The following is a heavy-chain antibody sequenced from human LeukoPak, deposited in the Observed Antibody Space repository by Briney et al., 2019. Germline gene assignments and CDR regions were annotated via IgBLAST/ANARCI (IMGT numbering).Heavy chain of an antibody. CDR3: ARPANTKSSGQYYFDY. V-gene: IGHV3-7*01. CDR1: GFTFSSYW. J-gene: IGHJ4*02. Sequence: GGSLRLSCAASGFTFSSYWMSWVRQAPGKGLEWVANIKQDGSEKYYVDSVKGRFTISRDNAKNSLYLQMNSLRAEDTAVYYCARPANTKSSGQYYFDYWGQGTLVTVSS. D-gene: IGHD3-22*01. CDR2: IKQDGSEK.